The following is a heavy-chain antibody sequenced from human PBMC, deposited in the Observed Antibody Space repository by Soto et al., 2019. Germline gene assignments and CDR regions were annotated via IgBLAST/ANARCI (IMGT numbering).Heavy chain of an antibody. Sequence: QVQLVQSGAEVKKPGSSVKVSCKASGGTFSSNAISWVRQAPGQGLEWMGGNIPMYASPNYAQNFQGRATVTADKATSTAFCELSRLTLSVAAFYYCAVTVTASRSRLAHWGRGTRVIVSP. CDR1: GGTFSSNA. CDR3: AVTVTASRSRLAH. D-gene: IGHD2-21*02. V-gene: IGHV1-69*06. J-gene: IGHJ4*02. CDR2: NIPMYASP.